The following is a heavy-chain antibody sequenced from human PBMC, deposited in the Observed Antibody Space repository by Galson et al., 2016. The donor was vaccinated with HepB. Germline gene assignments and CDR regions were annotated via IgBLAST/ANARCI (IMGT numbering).Heavy chain of an antibody. D-gene: IGHD3-10*01. CDR1: GGSITSGTYY. CDR3: ARGRDSHGSGSIPFDL. J-gene: IGHJ4*02. CDR2: IYYSGTT. V-gene: IGHV4-31*03. Sequence: TLSLTCTVSGGSITSGTYYWSWIRQHPGKGLEWIGYIYYSGTTYYNPSLKSRLTLSVDTSKNHFSLKLNSVTAADTAVYFCARGRDSHGSGSIPFDLWGQGTLVTVSS.